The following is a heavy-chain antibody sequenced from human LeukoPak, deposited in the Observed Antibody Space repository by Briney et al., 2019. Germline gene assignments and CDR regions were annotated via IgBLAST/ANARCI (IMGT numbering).Heavy chain of an antibody. CDR3: ARGPPDCSSTSCYAFDAFDI. Sequence: PSETLSLTCTVSSGSISTSNYYWGWVRQPPGKALQWIGNIFYSGSTYYSPSLKSRVTISLDTSRNQFSLKLNSVTAADTAVYYCARGPPDCSSTSCYAFDAFDIWGQGTMVTVSS. CDR1: SGSISTSNYY. D-gene: IGHD2-2*01. J-gene: IGHJ3*02. V-gene: IGHV4-39*07. CDR2: IFYSGST.